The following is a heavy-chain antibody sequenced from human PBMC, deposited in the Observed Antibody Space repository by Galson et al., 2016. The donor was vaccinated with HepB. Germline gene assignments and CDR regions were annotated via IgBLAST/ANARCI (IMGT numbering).Heavy chain of an antibody. CDR1: GCICPNYW. V-gene: IGHV5-51*01. J-gene: IGHJ4*02. CDR2: IYPSGADT. CDR3: ARGAGLRRYFDY. D-gene: IGHD1-14*01. Sequence: GAQVKKLGESVLTPCQGAGCICPNYWGGWVRQMPGLGLESLGLIYPSGADTRYRPSFHGQVPISADRSSNPAYLQWNSLKASDTAIFYCARGAGLRRYFDYWGRGTLVTVSS.